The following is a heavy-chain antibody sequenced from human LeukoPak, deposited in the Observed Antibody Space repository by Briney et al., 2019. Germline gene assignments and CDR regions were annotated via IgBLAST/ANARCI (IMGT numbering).Heavy chain of an antibody. V-gene: IGHV3-43*02. Sequence: GGSLRLSCAASGFTFDDYAMHWVRQAPGKGLDWVSLINGDGGSTYYADSVEGRFTISRDNSKNSLYLQMNSLRTEGTALYYCANGRSSSWTAPFDYWGQGTLVTVSS. CDR3: ANGRSSSWTAPFDY. J-gene: IGHJ4*02. D-gene: IGHD6-13*01. CDR2: INGDGGST. CDR1: GFTFDDYA.